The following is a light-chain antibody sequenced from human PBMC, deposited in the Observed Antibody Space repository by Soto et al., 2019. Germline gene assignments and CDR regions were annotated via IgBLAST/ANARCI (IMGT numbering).Light chain of an antibody. CDR2: DAT. Sequence: DFQMTHSPASLSASVGDRVTITCQASQDISDYLNWYQQKPGAAPKLLIHDATNLQAGVPSRFSGSGSGTEFTFTISSLEPDAVETYYCQQYDKTPLTFGGGTQVXI. V-gene: IGKV1-33*01. CDR3: QQYDKTPLT. CDR1: QDISDY. J-gene: IGKJ4*02.